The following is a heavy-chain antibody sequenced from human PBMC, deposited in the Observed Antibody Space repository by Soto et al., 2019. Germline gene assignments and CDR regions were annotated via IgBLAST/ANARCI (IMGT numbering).Heavy chain of an antibody. J-gene: IGHJ4*02. D-gene: IGHD2-21*02. V-gene: IGHV4-61*01. CDR2: IHHSGTT. Sequence: SETLSLTCTVSGGSVSSPTYYWSWIRQPPGKGLEWIGYIHHSGTTNSSPSLKSRVTMSVDTSKDQFSLRLTSVTAADTAVYFCARVWAHFVRDWYLDYWSQGTLVTVSS. CDR1: GGSVSSPTYY. CDR3: ARVWAHFVRDWYLDY.